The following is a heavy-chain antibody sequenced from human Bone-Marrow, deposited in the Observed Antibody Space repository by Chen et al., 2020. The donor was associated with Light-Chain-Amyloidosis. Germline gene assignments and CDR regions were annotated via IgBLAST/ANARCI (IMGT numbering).Heavy chain of an antibody. Sequence: EVQLEQSGPEVKKTGESLHISCKGSGYTFPNYWIGWVRQMPGKGLEWMGVIYPDDSDARYSPSFEGQVTISADKSITTAYLQWRSLKASDTAMYYCARRRDGYNFDYWGQGTLVTVSS. V-gene: IGHV5-51*01. CDR2: IYPDDSDA. D-gene: IGHD5-12*01. CDR1: GYTFPNYW. J-gene: IGHJ4*02. CDR3: ARRRDGYNFDY.